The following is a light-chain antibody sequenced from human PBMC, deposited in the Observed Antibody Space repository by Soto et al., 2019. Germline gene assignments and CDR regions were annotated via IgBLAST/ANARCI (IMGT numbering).Light chain of an antibody. V-gene: IGKV1-39*01. J-gene: IGKJ5*01. CDR1: QGIRNY. CDR3: QQAYSAPIT. CDR2: MSS. Sequence: DIQMTQSPSSLSASLGDRVTITWRASQGIRNYLNWYQQKPGKAPNLLIYMSSSLQSGVPSRFSGSGSGTDFTLTISSLQTEDFASYYCQQAYSAPITFGQGKRLEIK.